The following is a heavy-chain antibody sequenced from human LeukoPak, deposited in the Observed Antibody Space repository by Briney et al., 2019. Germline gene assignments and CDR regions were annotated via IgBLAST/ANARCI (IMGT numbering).Heavy chain of an antibody. Sequence: GWSLRLSCTASGFTVSSYYMAWVRQAPGKGLECVSFIYSDVATKYADSVRGRFIISRENSKSTLFLQMNSLRAEDTALFYCARVAYYRVTMDQITDAFYIWGRGTVVTVSP. J-gene: IGHJ3*02. V-gene: IGHV3-66*01. CDR3: ARVAYYRVTMDQITDAFYI. CDR1: GFTVSSYY. D-gene: IGHD4/OR15-4a*01. CDR2: IYSDVAT.